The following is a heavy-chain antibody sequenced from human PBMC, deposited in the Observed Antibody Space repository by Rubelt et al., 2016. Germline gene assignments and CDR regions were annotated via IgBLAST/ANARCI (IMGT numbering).Heavy chain of an antibody. CDR2: VYYNGNT. J-gene: IGHJ4*02. Sequence: QVQLQESGPGLVKPSETLSLTCTISGGSFSNDFWSWVRQPPGKGLEWIGYVYYNGNTNYSPSFKSRATISVDTSKNQFSLNLKAVHAADTAVYYCGRSPPSSSSDPDYWGQGTLVTVSS. V-gene: IGHV4-59*01. CDR1: GGSFSNDF. CDR3: GRSPPSSSSDPDY. D-gene: IGHD6-6*01.